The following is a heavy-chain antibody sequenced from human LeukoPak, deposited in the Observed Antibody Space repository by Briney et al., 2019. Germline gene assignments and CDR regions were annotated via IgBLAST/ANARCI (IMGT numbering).Heavy chain of an antibody. CDR1: GFTFSSYG. CDR3: ARDPARSYYFDY. J-gene: IGHJ4*02. CDR2: IWYVGSNK. Sequence: GRPLRLSCAASGFTFSSYGMHWVRQAPGKGLEWVAVIWYVGSNKYYADSVKGRFTISRDNSKNTLYLQMNSLRAEDTAVYYCARDPARSYYFDYWGQGTLVTVSS. V-gene: IGHV3-33*01.